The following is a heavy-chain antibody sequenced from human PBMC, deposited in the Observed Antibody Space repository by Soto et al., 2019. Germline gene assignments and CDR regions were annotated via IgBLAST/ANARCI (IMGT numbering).Heavy chain of an antibody. CDR1: GFTFSSYS. D-gene: IGHD3-22*01. J-gene: IGHJ4*02. V-gene: IGHV3-21*01. Sequence: EVQLVESGGGLVKPGGSLRLSCAASGFTFSSYSMNWVRQAPGKGLEWVSSISSSSSYIYYGDSVKGRFTISRDNAKNSLYLQMNSLRVEDTATYYCARVHYYDSSGFYLWGQGTLVTVSS. CDR3: ARVHYYDSSGFYL. CDR2: ISSSSSYI.